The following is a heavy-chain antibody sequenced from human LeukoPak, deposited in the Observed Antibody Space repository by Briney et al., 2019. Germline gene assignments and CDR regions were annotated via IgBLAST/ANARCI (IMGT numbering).Heavy chain of an antibody. CDR1: DGSMNAYY. V-gene: IGHV4-59*08. CDR2: IFFTGYS. CDR3: AGHIGGSSRLDS. Sequence: TSEPLSLTCTVSDGSMNAYYWTWIRQPPGKGLERIGHIFFTGYSKYNPSLGSRVTIALDTSKNQFSLRLSSVTAADTAVYYCAGHIGGSSRLDSWGPGTLVFVSS. D-gene: IGHD6-6*01. J-gene: IGHJ4*02.